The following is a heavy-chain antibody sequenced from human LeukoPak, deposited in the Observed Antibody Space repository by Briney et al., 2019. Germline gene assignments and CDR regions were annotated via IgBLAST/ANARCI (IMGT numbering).Heavy chain of an antibody. CDR2: ISAYNGNT. CDR3: ARDLHSSGWSNYYGMDV. CDR1: GYTFTSYG. D-gene: IGHD6-19*01. Sequence: ASVKVSCKASGYTFTSYGISWVRQAPGQGLEWMGWISAYNGNTNYAQKLQGRVTMTTDTPTSTAYMELRSLRSDDTAVYYCARDLHSSGWSNYYGMDVWGQGTTVTVSS. V-gene: IGHV1-18*01. J-gene: IGHJ6*02.